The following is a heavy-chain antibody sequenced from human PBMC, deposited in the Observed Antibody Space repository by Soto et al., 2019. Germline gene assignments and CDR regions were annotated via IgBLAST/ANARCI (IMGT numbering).Heavy chain of an antibody. V-gene: IGHV1-18*01. Sequence: QVQLVQSGAEVKKPGASVKVSCKASGYTFTSYGISWVRQAPGQGLEWMGWISAYNGNTNYAQKLQGRVTMTTDTSTSTAYMELRSLRSDDTAVYYYARLSDPRLNPTDLWFGELLSYYFDYWGQGTLVTVSS. J-gene: IGHJ4*02. D-gene: IGHD3-10*01. CDR3: ARLSDPRLNPTDLWFGELLSYYFDY. CDR2: ISAYNGNT. CDR1: GYTFTSYG.